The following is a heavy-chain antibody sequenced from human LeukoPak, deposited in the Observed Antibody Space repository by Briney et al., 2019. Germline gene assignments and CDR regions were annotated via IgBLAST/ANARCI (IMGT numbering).Heavy chain of an antibody. Sequence: PSETLSLTCTVSGGSISSGDYYWSWIRQPPGKGLEWIGYIYYSGSTYYNPSLKSRVTISVDTSKNQFSLKLSSVTAADTAVYYCARGPRAYGDYVRDGMDVWGQGTTVTVSS. CDR1: GGSISSGDYY. D-gene: IGHD4-17*01. V-gene: IGHV4-30-4*01. J-gene: IGHJ6*02. CDR2: IYYSGST. CDR3: ARGPRAYGDYVRDGMDV.